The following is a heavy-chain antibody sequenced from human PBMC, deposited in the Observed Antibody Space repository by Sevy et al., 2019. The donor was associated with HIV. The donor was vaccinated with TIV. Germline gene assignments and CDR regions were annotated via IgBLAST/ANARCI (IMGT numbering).Heavy chain of an antibody. CDR2: FSFGCGKI. Sequence: GGSLRLSCAASGFTFSSYAMSWVRQAPGKGLEGVSTFSFGCGKINYADSVKGRFTISRDNSKNTRYLQMHSLRAEDTAVYYCAREGCSKPHDYWGQGTLVTVSS. D-gene: IGHD3-10*02. J-gene: IGHJ4*02. V-gene: IGHV3-23*01. CDR3: AREGCSKPHDY. CDR1: GFTFSSYA.